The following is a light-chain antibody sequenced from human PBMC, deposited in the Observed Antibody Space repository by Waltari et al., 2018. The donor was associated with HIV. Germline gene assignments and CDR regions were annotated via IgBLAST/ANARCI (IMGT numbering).Light chain of an antibody. Sequence: SYEVTQPPSVAVSPGQTATITCPGSELGDKYTCWYQHKPGQSPLLVIYQDHKRPSGIPERFSGSSSGHTATLTISGSLPMDEADYYCQAWGSTTSGVFGRGTKLTVL. CDR1: ELGDKY. V-gene: IGLV3-1*01. CDR2: QDH. CDR3: QAWGSTTSGV. J-gene: IGLJ2*01.